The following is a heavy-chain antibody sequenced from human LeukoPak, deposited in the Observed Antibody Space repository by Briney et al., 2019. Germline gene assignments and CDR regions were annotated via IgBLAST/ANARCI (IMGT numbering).Heavy chain of an antibody. D-gene: IGHD2/OR15-2a*01. J-gene: IGHJ4*02. CDR3: ARRAGEYSHPYDY. CDR2: IYSGGNT. CDR1: GFTVSSNS. V-gene: IGHV3-53*01. Sequence: GGSLRLSCTVSGFTVSSNSMSWVRQAPGKGLEWVSFIYSGGNTHYSDSVKGRFTISRDNSKNTLYLQMNSLRAEGTAVYYCARRAGEYSHPYDYWGQGTLVTVSS.